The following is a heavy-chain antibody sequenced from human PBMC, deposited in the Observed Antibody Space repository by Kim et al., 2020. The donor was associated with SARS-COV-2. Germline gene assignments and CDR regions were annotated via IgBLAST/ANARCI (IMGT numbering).Heavy chain of an antibody. Sequence: GGSLRLSCAASGFSFSSYAMSWVRQAPGKGLEWVSVIYSGGSSTYYADSVKGRFTITRDNSNNTPYLQMNSPRAEDTAVYYCAKDQGQSYFDYWGQGTLVSVSS. CDR3: AKDQGQSYFDY. CDR2: IYSGGSST. D-gene: IGHD4-4*01. V-gene: IGHV3-23*03. CDR1: GFSFSSYA. J-gene: IGHJ4*02.